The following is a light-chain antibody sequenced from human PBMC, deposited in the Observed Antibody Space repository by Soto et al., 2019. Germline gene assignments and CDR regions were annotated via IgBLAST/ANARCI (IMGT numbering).Light chain of an antibody. CDR2: GAS. CDR3: QHYGSSGLT. CDR1: QSIISSY. J-gene: IGKJ3*01. V-gene: IGKV3-20*01. Sequence: EIVLTQSPGTLSLSPGAGASLSCRASQSIISSYIAWYQQKPGQSPRLRIFGASSSATVIPDMFRGSGSGPDFTLTNSTLETKDYAVDYCQHYGSSGLTVGTGTKVDIK.